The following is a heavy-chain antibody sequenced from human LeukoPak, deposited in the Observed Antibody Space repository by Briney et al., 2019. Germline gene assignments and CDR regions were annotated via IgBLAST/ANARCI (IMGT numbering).Heavy chain of an antibody. Sequence: SVKVSCKASGYTFTTYGISWVRQAPGQGLEWMGGIIPIFGTANYAQKFQGRVTMTEDTSTDTAYMELSSLRSEDTAVYYCATVTRITMVRGVFDYWGQGTLVTVSS. CDR3: ATVTRITMVRGVFDY. D-gene: IGHD3-10*01. CDR1: GYTFTTYG. V-gene: IGHV1-69*06. J-gene: IGHJ4*02. CDR2: IIPIFGTA.